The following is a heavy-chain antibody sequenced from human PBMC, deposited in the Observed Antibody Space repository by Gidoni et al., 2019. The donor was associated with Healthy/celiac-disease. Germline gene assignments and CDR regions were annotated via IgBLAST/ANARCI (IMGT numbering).Heavy chain of an antibody. J-gene: IGHJ4*02. CDR2: IYYSGST. V-gene: IGHV4-59*01. CDR3: ARAYSSGWSTVGY. CDR1: GGSISSYY. Sequence: QVQLQESGPGLVKPSETLSLTCTVPGGSISSYYWSWIRQPPGKGLEWIGYIYYSGSTNYNPSLKSRVTISVDTSKNQFSLKLSSVTAADTAVYYCARAYSSGWSTVGYWGQGTLVTVSS. D-gene: IGHD6-19*01.